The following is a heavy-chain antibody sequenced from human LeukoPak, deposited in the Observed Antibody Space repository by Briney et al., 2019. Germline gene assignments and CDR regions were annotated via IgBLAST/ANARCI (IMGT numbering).Heavy chain of an antibody. J-gene: IGHJ4*02. CDR3: ARLPPPHFIAAAGTVDDY. D-gene: IGHD6-13*01. CDR2: INTNTGNP. Sequence: ASVKVSCKASGYTFTSYAMNWVRQAPGQGLEWMGWINTNTGNPTYAQGFTGRFVFSLDTSVNTAYLQISSLKAEDTAVYYCARLPPPHFIAAAGTVDDYWGQGTLVTVSS. CDR1: GYTFTSYA. V-gene: IGHV7-4-1*02.